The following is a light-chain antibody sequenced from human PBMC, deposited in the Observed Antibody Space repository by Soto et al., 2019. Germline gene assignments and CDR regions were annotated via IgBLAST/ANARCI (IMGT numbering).Light chain of an antibody. V-gene: IGLV1-51*01. CDR3: GSWDSSLSAYV. J-gene: IGLJ1*01. Sequence: QSVMTQPPSVSAAPGQTVTISCSGSSSNIGGNSVSWYQQLPGTAPKLLIYDDDKRPSGIPDRFSGSKSGTSATLGITGFRTGEEADYYCGSWDSSLSAYVFGTGTKLTVL. CDR2: DDD. CDR1: SSNIGGNS.